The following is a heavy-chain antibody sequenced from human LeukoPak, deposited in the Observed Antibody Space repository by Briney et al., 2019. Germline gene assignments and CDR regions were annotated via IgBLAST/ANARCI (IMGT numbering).Heavy chain of an antibody. J-gene: IGHJ1*01. CDR2: IKRDGSEK. V-gene: IGHV3-7*01. CDR3: ARVGRWYQREYFQH. D-gene: IGHD2-15*01. Sequence: PGGSLRLSCAASGFTFSSYWMSWVRQAPGKGLEWVANIKRDGSEKYYVDSVKGRFTISRDNAKNSLYLQMNSLRAEDTAVYYCARVGRWYQREYFQHWGQGTLVTVSS. CDR1: GFTFSSYW.